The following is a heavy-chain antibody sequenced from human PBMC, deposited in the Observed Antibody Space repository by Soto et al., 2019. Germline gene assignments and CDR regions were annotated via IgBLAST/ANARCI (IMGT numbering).Heavy chain of an antibody. J-gene: IGHJ6*02. CDR2: ISAYNGNT. CDR3: ARDEYSSSSGLLTLIYYYYGMDV. CDR1: GYTFTSYG. D-gene: IGHD6-6*01. Sequence: ASVKVSCKASGYTFTSYGISWVRQAPGQGLEWMGWISAYNGNTNYAQKLQGRVTMTTDTSTSTAYMELRSLRSDDTAVYYCARDEYSSSSGLLTLIYYYYGMDVWGQGTTVTVSS. V-gene: IGHV1-18*01.